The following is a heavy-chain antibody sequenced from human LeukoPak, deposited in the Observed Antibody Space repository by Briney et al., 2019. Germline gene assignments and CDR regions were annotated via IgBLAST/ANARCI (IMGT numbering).Heavy chain of an antibody. Sequence: PGGSPRLSCAASGFPLSSYSMNGVRQAPGKGLGGGSSITSSSSYIYYADSVKGRFTISRDNAKSSLYLQMNSLRDEDTAVYYCARDPYSGSYGDYYYYYMDVWGKGTTVTISS. J-gene: IGHJ6*03. CDR3: ARDPYSGSYGDYYYYYMDV. CDR2: ITSSSSYI. CDR1: GFPLSSYS. D-gene: IGHD1-26*01. V-gene: IGHV3-21*01.